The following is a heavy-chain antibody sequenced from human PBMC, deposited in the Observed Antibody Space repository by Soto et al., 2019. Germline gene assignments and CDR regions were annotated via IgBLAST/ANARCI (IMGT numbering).Heavy chain of an antibody. CDR2: LSDSGGHT. CDR3: AKDSQSVSVSAARVYGMDV. J-gene: IGHJ6*02. Sequence: EVQLPESGGGLVQPGGSLRLSCAGSGFTFSLYAMTWVRQAPGKGLEWVSTLSDSGGHTYYADSVKGRFTISRDNPKNTLYLQMNSLRAEDTAVYYCAKDSQSVSVSAARVYGMDVWGQGTTVTVSS. V-gene: IGHV3-23*01. D-gene: IGHD2-2*01. CDR1: GFTFSLYA.